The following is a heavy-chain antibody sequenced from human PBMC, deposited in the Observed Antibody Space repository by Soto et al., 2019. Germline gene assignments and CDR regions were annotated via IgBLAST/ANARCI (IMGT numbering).Heavy chain of an antibody. V-gene: IGHV1-69*13. CDR1: GGTFSTYG. D-gene: IGHD4-17*01. CDR2: IIPKFGTT. CDR3: ARELDPYYGGNSLSLDY. J-gene: IGHJ4*02. Sequence: QVQLVQSGAEVKKPGSSVKVSCKASGGTFSTYGMNWVRLAPGQGLEWMGGIIPKFGTTNYAQKFQGRVTITADEYTNTAYMELNYLRSEDTAVYFCARELDPYYGGNSLSLDYWGQGTLVTVSS.